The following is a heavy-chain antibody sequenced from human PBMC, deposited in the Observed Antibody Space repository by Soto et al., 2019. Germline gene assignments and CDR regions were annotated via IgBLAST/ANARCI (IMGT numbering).Heavy chain of an antibody. Sequence: QLQLQESGPGLVKPSETLSLTCTVSGGSISSSSYYWGWIRQPPGKGLEWIGSIYYSGSTYYNPSLNSRVTIAVDTSKNQSSLKLSSVTAADTAVYYCARRGYYYDSSGYPSVWYWGQGTLVTVSS. V-gene: IGHV4-39*01. CDR3: ARRGYYYDSSGYPSVWY. J-gene: IGHJ4*02. CDR2: IYYSGST. CDR1: GGSISSSSYY. D-gene: IGHD3-22*01.